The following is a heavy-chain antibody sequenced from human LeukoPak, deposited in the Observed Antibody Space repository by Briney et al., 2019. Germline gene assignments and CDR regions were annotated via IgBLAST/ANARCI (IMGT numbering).Heavy chain of an antibody. CDR2: INHSGST. Sequence: SETLSLTCAVYGGSFSGYYWSWIRQPPGKGLEWIGEINHSGSTNYNPSLKSRVTISVDTSKNQFSLKLSSVTAADTAVYYCARGSPYYYGSGSYPSERTKYFQHWGQGTLVTVSS. J-gene: IGHJ1*01. CDR3: ARGSPYYYGSGSYPSERTKYFQH. V-gene: IGHV4-34*01. CDR1: GGSFSGYY. D-gene: IGHD3-10*01.